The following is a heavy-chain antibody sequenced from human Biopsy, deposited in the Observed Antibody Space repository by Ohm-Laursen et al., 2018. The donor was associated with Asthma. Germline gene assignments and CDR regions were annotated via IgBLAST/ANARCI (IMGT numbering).Heavy chain of an antibody. D-gene: IGHD3-10*01. V-gene: IGHV1-18*01. J-gene: IGHJ5*02. CDR1: GYTFTSTVYG. Sequence: ASVKVSCKASGYTFTSTVYGISWVRQAPGQGLEWMGWIRPHTGDTNYAQMLRGRVTMTTDTSTSTAYMELRGLRSDDTAVYYCARDPGGFDPWGQGTLVTVSS. CDR3: ARDPGGFDP. CDR2: IRPHTGDT.